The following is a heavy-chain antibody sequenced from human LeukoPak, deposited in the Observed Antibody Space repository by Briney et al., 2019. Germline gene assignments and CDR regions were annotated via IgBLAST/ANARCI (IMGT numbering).Heavy chain of an antibody. CDR3: VWAAAGKGWLDP. V-gene: IGHV1-69*04. D-gene: IGHD6-13*01. CDR2: IIPILGIA. CDR1: GGTFSSYA. J-gene: IGHJ5*02. Sequence: SVKVSCKAAGGTFSSYAISWVRQAPGQGLEWMGRIIPILGIANYAQKFQGRVTITADKSTSTAYMELSSLRSEDTAVYYCVWAAAGKGWLDPWDQGTLVTVSS.